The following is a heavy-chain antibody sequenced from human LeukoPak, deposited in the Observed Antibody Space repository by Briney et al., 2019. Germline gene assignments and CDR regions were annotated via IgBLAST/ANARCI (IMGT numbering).Heavy chain of an antibody. CDR1: GYSFTSYW. Sequence: GESLKISCKGSGYSFTSYWIGWVRQAPGQGLEWMGWISAYNGNTNYAQKLQGRVTMTTDTSTSTAYMELRSLRSDDTAVYYCARKSEIQLWPIDYWGQGTLVTVSS. D-gene: IGHD5-18*01. CDR2: ISAYNGNT. J-gene: IGHJ4*02. V-gene: IGHV1-18*04. CDR3: ARKSEIQLWPIDY.